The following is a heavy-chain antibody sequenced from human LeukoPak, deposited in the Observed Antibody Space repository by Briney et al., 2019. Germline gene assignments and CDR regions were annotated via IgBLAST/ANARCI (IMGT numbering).Heavy chain of an antibody. CDR1: GFTFRSYW. V-gene: IGHV3-7*05. CDR3: ARRRGDV. J-gene: IGHJ6*02. CDR2: LNQDGSEK. Sequence: GGSLRLSCAASGFTFRSYWMSWVRQAPGRGLEWVAILNQDGSEKYYVDSVKGRFTISRDNAENSLYLQMNSLRAEDTAIYYCARRRGDVWGQGTTVTVSS.